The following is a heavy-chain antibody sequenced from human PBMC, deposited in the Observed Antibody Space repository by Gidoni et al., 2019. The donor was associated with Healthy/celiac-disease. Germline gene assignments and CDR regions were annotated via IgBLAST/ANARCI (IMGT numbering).Heavy chain of an antibody. CDR2: IYTSGST. Sequence: QVQLQESGPGLVTPSQTLSLTCTVSGGSISSGSYYWRWIRQPAGKGLEWIGRIYTSGSTNYNPSLKSRVTISVDTSKNQFSLKLSSVTAADTAVYYCARVDFGTYGMDVWGQGTTVTVSS. CDR1: GGSISSGSYY. V-gene: IGHV4-61*02. D-gene: IGHD3-3*01. CDR3: ARVDFGTYGMDV. J-gene: IGHJ6*02.